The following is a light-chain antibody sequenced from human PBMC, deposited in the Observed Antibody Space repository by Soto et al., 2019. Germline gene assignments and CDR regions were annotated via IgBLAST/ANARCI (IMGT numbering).Light chain of an antibody. CDR1: QSIGSW. CDR3: QQYYSYPPYT. V-gene: IGKV1-5*01. CDR2: DAS. J-gene: IGKJ2*01. Sequence: DIQMTQSPSTLSASVGDRVTITCRASQSIGSWLAWYQQKPGKAPRLLIYDASSLESGVPSRFSGSGSGTEFTLTISSLQPDDFATYYCQQYYSYPPYTFGQGTKLEIK.